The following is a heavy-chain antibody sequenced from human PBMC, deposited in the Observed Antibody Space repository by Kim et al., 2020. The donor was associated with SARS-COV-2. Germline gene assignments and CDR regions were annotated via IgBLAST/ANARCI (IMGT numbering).Heavy chain of an antibody. V-gene: IGHV3-23*01. Sequence: GGSLRLSCAASGFTFSSYAMSWVRQVPGKGLEWVAAISGSGAGTYCADSLKGRFTISRDNSKSTLYLQMNSLRAEDTAVYYCAKNSGGNYDVFTGWDPYYYYAMDGWGQGTTVTVSS. CDR1: GFTFSSYA. J-gene: IGHJ6*02. D-gene: IGHD3-9*01. CDR2: ISGSGAGT. CDR3: AKNSGGNYDVFTGWDPYYYYAMDG.